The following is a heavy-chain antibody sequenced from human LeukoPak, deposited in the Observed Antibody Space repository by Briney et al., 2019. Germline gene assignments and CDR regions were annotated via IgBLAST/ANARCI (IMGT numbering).Heavy chain of an antibody. D-gene: IGHD6-13*01. CDR1: GFTLSRSW. V-gene: IGHV3-7*03. CDR2: ISPDGSTK. Sequence: PGGALILSCAASGFTLSRSWMSWVRQPPGKGLEGVANISPDGSTKYHMDSVKGRFTISRDNAKDSLYLEMSRLRDDDTAMYYCATGASGSWDFGGQGTLVTVSS. J-gene: IGHJ4*02. CDR3: ATGASGSWDF.